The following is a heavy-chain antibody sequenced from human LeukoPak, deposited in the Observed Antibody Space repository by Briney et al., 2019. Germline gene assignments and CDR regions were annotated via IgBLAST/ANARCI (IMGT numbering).Heavy chain of an antibody. V-gene: IGHV1-2*02. Sequence: ASVKVSCKASGYTFTGYYMHWVRQAPGQGLEWMVCINPNSGGTNYAQKFQGRVTMTRETSISTAYMELSRLRADDTAVYYCARAATVTTGDYYYGMDVWGQGTTVTVSS. CDR1: GYTFTGYY. CDR3: ARAATVTTGDYYYGMDV. J-gene: IGHJ6*02. CDR2: INPNSGGT. D-gene: IGHD4-17*01.